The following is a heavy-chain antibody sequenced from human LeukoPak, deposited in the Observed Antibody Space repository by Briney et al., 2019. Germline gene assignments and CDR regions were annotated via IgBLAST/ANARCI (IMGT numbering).Heavy chain of an antibody. D-gene: IGHD3-22*01. J-gene: IGHJ5*02. CDR3: ARDLPEDYYDSSGYNWFDP. CDR2: INSDGSST. CDR1: GFTFSTYW. Sequence: GGSLRLSCAASGFTFSTYWMHWVRQAPGKGLVWVSRINSDGSSTNYADSVKGRFTISRDNAKNTLYLQMNSLRAEDTAVYYCARDLPEDYYDSSGYNWFDPWGQGTLSPSPQ. V-gene: IGHV3-74*01.